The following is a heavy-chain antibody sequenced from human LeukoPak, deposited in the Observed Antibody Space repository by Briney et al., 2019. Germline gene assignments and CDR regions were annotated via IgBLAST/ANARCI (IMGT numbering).Heavy chain of an antibody. CDR1: GGSISSSSYY. V-gene: IGHV4-39*07. D-gene: IGHD6-19*01. CDR3: ARGDGSGWSEIPFDY. CDR2: IYYSGST. J-gene: IGHJ4*02. Sequence: PSETLSLTCTVSGGSISSSSYYWGWIRPPPGKGLEWIGSIYYSGSTNYNPSLKSRVTISVDTSKNQFSLKLSSVTAADTAVYYCARGDGSGWSEIPFDYWGQGTLVTVSS.